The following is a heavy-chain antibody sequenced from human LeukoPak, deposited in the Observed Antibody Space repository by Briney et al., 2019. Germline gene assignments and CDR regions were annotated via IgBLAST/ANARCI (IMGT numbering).Heavy chain of an antibody. V-gene: IGHV4-39*01. CDR3: ARIDSGSFYNWVDY. J-gene: IGHJ4*02. D-gene: IGHD3-10*01. CDR2: IYYSGST. Sequence: SETLSLTCTVSGGSISGSSYYWGWTRQPPGKGLEWSGSIYYSGSTDYNPSLRSRVTISVDTSKNQFSLKLSSVTAADTAVYYCARIDSGSFYNWVDYWGQGTLVTVSS. CDR1: GGSISGSSYY.